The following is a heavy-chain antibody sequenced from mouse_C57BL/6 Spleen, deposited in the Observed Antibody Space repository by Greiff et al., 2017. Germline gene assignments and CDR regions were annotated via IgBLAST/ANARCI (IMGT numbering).Heavy chain of an antibody. J-gene: IGHJ2*01. CDR1: GFNIKDDY. CDR3: IPYGSSGNFDY. V-gene: IGHV14-4*01. D-gene: IGHD1-1*01. Sequence: VQLQQSGAELVRPGASVKLSCTASGFNIKDDYMHWVKQRPEQGLEWIGWIDPENGDTESASKFQGKATITADTSSNTAYLQLSSLTSEDTAVYYCIPYGSSGNFDYWGQGTTLTVSS. CDR2: IDPENGDT.